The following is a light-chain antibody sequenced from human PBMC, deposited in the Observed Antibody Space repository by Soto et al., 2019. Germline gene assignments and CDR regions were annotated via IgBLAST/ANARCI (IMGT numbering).Light chain of an antibody. V-gene: IGKV3-15*01. J-gene: IGKJ1*01. CDR2: DAS. CDR3: QQYNNWLPWT. Sequence: IVMPQFPATLSVSPGESATLSCRASQRISRNLAWYQQKPGQAPRLLIYDASTRATAIPARFSGSGSETEFTLTISSLQSEDSAVYYCQQYNNWLPWTFAQGTRVDIK. CDR1: QRISRN.